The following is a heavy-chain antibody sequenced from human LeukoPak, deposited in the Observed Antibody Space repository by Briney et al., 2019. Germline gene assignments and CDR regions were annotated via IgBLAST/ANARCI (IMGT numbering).Heavy chain of an antibody. CDR2: IYYSGST. Sequence: SETLSLTCTVSGGSISSSSYYWGWIRQPPGKGLEWIGSIYYSGSTYYNPSLKSRVTISVDTSKNQFSLKLSSVTAADTAVYYCAREMATIGGHAFDIWGQGTMVTVSS. V-gene: IGHV4-39*07. CDR3: AREMATIGGHAFDI. J-gene: IGHJ3*02. D-gene: IGHD5-24*01. CDR1: GGSISSSSYY.